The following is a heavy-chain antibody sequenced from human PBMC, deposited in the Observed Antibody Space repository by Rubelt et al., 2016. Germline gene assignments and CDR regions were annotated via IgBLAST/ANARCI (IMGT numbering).Heavy chain of an antibody. CDR2: FYSWSN. D-gene: IGHD3-22*01. CDR1: GGSISNYY. J-gene: IGHJ3*01. V-gene: IGHV4-59*01. CDR3: ARVGTFYFDTDL. Sequence: QVQLQESGPGLVKPSETLSLTCTVSGGSISNYYWIWIRQPPGKGLEWIGYFYSWSNNYKPSLKSRFTISVDTSKNLFSLNLGSVTAADTAVYYCARVGTFYFDTDLWGLGTMVTVSS.